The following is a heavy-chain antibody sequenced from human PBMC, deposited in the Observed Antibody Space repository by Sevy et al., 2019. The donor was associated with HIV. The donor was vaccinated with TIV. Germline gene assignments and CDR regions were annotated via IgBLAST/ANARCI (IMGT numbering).Heavy chain of an antibody. J-gene: IGHJ6*02. CDR2: ISGSGRST. CDR1: GFTFSTYA. D-gene: IGHD2-15*01. Sequence: GGSLRLSCAASGFTFSTYAMNWVRQAPGKGLEWVSSISGSGRSTYYADSVEGRFTISRHNSKNTLYLQMNSLRADDTAVYYCAKGYGSGGSCPRDYYYYGMDVWGQGTTVTVSS. V-gene: IGHV3-23*01. CDR3: AKGYGSGGSCPRDYYYYGMDV.